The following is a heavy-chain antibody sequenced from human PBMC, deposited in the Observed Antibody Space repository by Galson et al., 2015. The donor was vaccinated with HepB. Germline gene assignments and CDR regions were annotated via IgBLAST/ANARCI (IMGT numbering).Heavy chain of an antibody. J-gene: IGHJ3*02. V-gene: IGHV3-7*01. D-gene: IGHD6-19*01. CDR1: RFSFSDYA. CDR2: IKGDGSQK. Sequence: SLRLSCAASRFSFSDYAMYWVRQAPGRGLEGVANIKGDGSQKHYLDSVKGRFTISRDNTKNSLYLQMDNLRADDTAVYYCARDWSPYSGAWYDAFDIWGQGTMVTVSS. CDR3: ARDWSPYSGAWYDAFDI.